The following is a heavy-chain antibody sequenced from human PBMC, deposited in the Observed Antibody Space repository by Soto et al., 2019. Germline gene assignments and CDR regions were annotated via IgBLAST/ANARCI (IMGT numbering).Heavy chain of an antibody. V-gene: IGHV5-51*01. CDR1: GYSFTSYW. D-gene: IGHD3-10*02. CDR3: ARLPPMFGESYYFDY. CDR2: IYPGDSDT. Sequence: GESLKISCKGSGYSFTSYWIGWVRQMPGKGLEWMGIIYPGDSDTRYSPSFQGQVTISADKSISTAYLQWSSLKASDTAMYYCARLPPMFGESYYFDYWGQGTLVTVSS. J-gene: IGHJ4*02.